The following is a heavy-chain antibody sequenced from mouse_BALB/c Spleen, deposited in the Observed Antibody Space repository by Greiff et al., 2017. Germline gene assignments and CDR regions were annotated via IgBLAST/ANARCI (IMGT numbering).Heavy chain of an antibody. J-gene: IGHJ4*01. D-gene: IGHD2-3*01. Sequence: QVQLKESGPGLVQPSQSLSITCTVSGFSLTSYGVHWVRQSPGKGLEWLGVIWSGGSTDYNAAFISRLSISKDNSKSQVFFKMNSLQANDTAIYYCARDDGYYRSAMDYWGQGTSVTVSS. CDR3: ARDDGYYRSAMDY. V-gene: IGHV2-2*02. CDR2: IWSGGST. CDR1: GFSLTSYG.